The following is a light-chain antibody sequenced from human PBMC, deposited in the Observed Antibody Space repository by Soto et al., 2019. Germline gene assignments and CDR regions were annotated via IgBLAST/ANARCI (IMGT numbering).Light chain of an antibody. CDR2: EGT. V-gene: IGLV2-23*03. J-gene: IGLJ1*01. CDR3: YSFAGSTTFSYV. CDR1: SSDVVTYNL. Sequence: QSALTQPASVSGSPGQSISISCTVTSSDVVTYNLVSWYQQHPGKAPTVLIYEGTKRPSGASNRFPGSKSGNTASLTISGLQTEDEADYYCYSFAGSTTFSYVFGPGTKVTVL.